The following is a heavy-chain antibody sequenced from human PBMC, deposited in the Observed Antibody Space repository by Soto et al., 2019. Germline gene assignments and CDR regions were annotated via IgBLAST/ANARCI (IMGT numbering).Heavy chain of an antibody. Sequence: GGSLRLSCAASGFTFSSYWMSWVRQAPEKGLEWVANIKQDGNDLYFVDSVKGRFTISRDNAKNSLYLHMSSLRAEDTGVYYCARTIFGVVTHPSYVDVWGKGTTVTDSS. J-gene: IGHJ6*03. CDR2: IKQDGNDL. CDR3: ARTIFGVVTHPSYVDV. D-gene: IGHD3-3*01. CDR1: GFTFSSYW. V-gene: IGHV3-7*01.